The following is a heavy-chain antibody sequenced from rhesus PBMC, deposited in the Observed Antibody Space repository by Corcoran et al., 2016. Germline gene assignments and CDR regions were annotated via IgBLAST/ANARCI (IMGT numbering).Heavy chain of an antibody. J-gene: IGHJ4*01. V-gene: IGHV4S10*01. CDR3: ARSNIVVVLNFDY. D-gene: IGHD2-15*01. CDR1: GGSIRDSYR. Sequence: QVQLQESGPGVVKPSETLSLTCAVSGGSIRDSYRWSWVRQPPGKGLEWIGYIYGHITSTNYNASLKNRVPISKDTSKNQFSLKLSSVTAADTAVYYCARSNIVVVLNFDYWGQGVLVTVSS. CDR2: IYGHITST.